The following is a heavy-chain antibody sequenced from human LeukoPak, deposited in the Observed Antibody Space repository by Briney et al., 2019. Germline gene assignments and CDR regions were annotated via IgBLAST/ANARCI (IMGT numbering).Heavy chain of an antibody. CDR2: ISSSGSTI. D-gene: IGHD3-10*02. CDR3: AELGITMIGGV. Sequence: GGSLRLSCVGSGFSFSTYGMTWVRQAPGKGLEWVSYISSSGSTIYYADSVKGRFTISRDNAKNSLYLQMNSLRAEDTAVYYCAELGITMIGGVWGKGTTVTISS. V-gene: IGHV3-48*04. CDR1: GFSFSTYG. J-gene: IGHJ6*04.